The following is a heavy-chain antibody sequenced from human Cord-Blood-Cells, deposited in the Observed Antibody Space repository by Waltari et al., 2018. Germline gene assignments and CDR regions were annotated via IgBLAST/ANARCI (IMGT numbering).Heavy chain of an antibody. CDR2: IYYSGST. Sequence: QVQLQESGPGLVKPSETLSLTCTVSGGSISSYYWSWIRQPPGKGLEWIGYIYYSGSTNDNPSLRSRVTISVDTSKNQFSLKLSSVTAADTAVYYCARFGDYFDYWGQGTLVTVSS. CDR3: ARFGDYFDY. J-gene: IGHJ4*02. CDR1: GGSISSYY. V-gene: IGHV4-59*01. D-gene: IGHD3-10*01.